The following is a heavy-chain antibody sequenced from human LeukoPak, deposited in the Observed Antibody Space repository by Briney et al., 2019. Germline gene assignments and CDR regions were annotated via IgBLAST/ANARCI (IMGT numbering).Heavy chain of an antibody. Sequence: GGSLRLSCAASGFTFSSHWMSWVRQAPGKGLEWVSTISGGGGTPYYADSVKGRFTISRDNSKNTLFLQMNSLRVEDTAVYYCAKSGLNRFDYWGQGALVTVSS. J-gene: IGHJ4*02. CDR1: GFTFSSHW. D-gene: IGHD2-15*01. V-gene: IGHV3-23*01. CDR2: ISGGGGTP. CDR3: AKSGLNRFDY.